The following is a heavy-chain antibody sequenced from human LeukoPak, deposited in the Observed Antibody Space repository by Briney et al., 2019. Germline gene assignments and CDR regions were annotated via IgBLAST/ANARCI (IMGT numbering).Heavy chain of an antibody. CDR1: GFAFSSYE. CDR2: ISSSGSPI. CDR3: AREGAVGGHFDY. Sequence: VGTLRLSSAPSGFAFSSYEMNCVRQAPGEGLERVSYISSSGSPIYYADSVKGRFTISRDNAKNSLYLQMNSLRAEDTAVYYCAREGAVGGHFDYWGQGTLVTVSS. D-gene: IGHD1-26*01. V-gene: IGHV3-48*03. J-gene: IGHJ4*02.